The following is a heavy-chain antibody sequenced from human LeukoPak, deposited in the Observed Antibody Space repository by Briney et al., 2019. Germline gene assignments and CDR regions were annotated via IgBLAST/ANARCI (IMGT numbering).Heavy chain of an antibody. Sequence: KPSETLSLTCTVSGDSISSDYWSWIRQPPGKGLEWIGYIYYSGSTNYNPSLKSRVAISVDTSKNQFSLKVRSVTAADTAVYYCARDPFGSGPNVDVWGQGTTVTVSS. CDR1: GDSISSDY. CDR2: IYYSGST. J-gene: IGHJ6*02. CDR3: ARDPFGSGPNVDV. D-gene: IGHD3-10*01. V-gene: IGHV4-59*01.